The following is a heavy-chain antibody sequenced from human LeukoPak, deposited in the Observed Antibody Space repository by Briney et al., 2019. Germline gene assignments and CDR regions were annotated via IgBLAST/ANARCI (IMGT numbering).Heavy chain of an antibody. CDR1: GGSISSGGYY. CDR2: IYYSGST. J-gene: IGHJ1*01. D-gene: IGHD5/OR15-5a*01. V-gene: IGHV4-31*03. Sequence: PSETLSLTCTVSGGSISSGGYYWSWVRQHPGKGLEWLGYIYYSGSTYYNPCLKSRVTISVDTSKNQFSRKLSSVTAVDSAVYYCARGKGSKYFQHWGQGTLVTVSS. CDR3: ARGKGSKYFQH.